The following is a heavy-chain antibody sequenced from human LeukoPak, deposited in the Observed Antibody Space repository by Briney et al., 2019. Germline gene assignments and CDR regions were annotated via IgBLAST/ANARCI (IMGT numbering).Heavy chain of an antibody. D-gene: IGHD6-13*01. CDR3: ARPKIATYTLGWFDP. CDR2: INPNSGGT. J-gene: IGHJ5*02. CDR1: GYTFTGYY. Sequence: GASVKVSCKASGYTFTGYYMHWVRQAPGQGLEWMGWINPNSGGTNYAQKFQGRVTMTRDTSISTAYMELSRLRSDDTAVYYCARPKIATYTLGWFDPWGQGTLVTVSS. V-gene: IGHV1-2*02.